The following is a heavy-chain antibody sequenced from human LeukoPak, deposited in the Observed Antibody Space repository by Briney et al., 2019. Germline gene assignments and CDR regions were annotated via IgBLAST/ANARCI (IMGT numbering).Heavy chain of an antibody. J-gene: IGHJ4*02. V-gene: IGHV3-33*01. CDR2: IWYDGSNK. CDR1: GFTFSSYG. CDR3: VTMIESFDY. Sequence: GGSLRLSCAASGFTFSSYGMHWVRQAPGKGLEWVAVIWYDGSNKYYADSVKGRFTISRDNSKNTLYLQMNSLRAEDTAVYHCVTMIESFDYWGQGTLVTVSS. D-gene: IGHD3-22*01.